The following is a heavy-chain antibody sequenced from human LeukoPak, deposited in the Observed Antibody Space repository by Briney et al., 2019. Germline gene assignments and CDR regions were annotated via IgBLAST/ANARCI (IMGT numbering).Heavy chain of an antibody. V-gene: IGHV1-2*02. CDR2: INPNSGGT. D-gene: IGHD3-22*01. Sequence: ASVKVSCKASGYTFTGYYMHWVRQAPGQGLEWMGWINPNSGGTNYAQKFQGRVTMTRDTSISTAYMELSRLRSDDTAVYYCARVPSYYYDSSGYSGSHAFDIWGQGTMVTVSS. CDR1: GYTFTGYY. J-gene: IGHJ3*02. CDR3: ARVPSYYYDSSGYSGSHAFDI.